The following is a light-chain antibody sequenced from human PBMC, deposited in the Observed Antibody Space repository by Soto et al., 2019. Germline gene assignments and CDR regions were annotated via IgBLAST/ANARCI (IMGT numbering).Light chain of an antibody. CDR1: SSNIGNND. Sequence: QAVVTQPPSVSAAPGQKVTISCSGRSSNIGNNDVSWYQQLPGTAPKLLIYDNRKRSSGIPDRFAGSKSGASATLAITGLQTGDEADYYCGSWDTSLSVGVFGGGTKLTVL. V-gene: IGLV1-51*01. CDR2: DNR. CDR3: GSWDTSLSVGV. J-gene: IGLJ3*02.